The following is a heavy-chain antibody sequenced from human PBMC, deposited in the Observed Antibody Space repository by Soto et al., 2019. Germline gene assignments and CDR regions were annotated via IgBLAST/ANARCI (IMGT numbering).Heavy chain of an antibody. CDR2: IYSGGST. D-gene: IGHD2-8*01. CDR1: GFTVSNYY. J-gene: IGHJ4*02. CDR3: AREYCTNGVCHLYFFDH. Sequence: GGSLRLSCAASGFTVSNYYMSWVRQAPGKGLDWVSVIYSGGSTYYADSVKGRFTISRDNSKNTLYLQMNSLRAEDTAVYYCAREYCTNGVCHLYFFDHWGQGTLVTVSS. V-gene: IGHV3-66*01.